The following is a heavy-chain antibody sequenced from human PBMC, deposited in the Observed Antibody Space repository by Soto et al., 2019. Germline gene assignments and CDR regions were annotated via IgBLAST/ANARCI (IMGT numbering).Heavy chain of an antibody. CDR2: TSYRGGT. CDR3: ARDLGQGNTPAHNYFDF. Sequence: QVQLQESGPGLVKPSETLSLTCSVSGGSVSSNSYWSWIRQPPGKGLEWIGYTSYRGGTKYSPSLTSRVTILLTTSKNQFSLRRSPGTATDPAVYYCARDLGQGNTPAHNYFDFWGQGILVTVSS. CDR1: GGSVSSNSY. J-gene: IGHJ4*02. D-gene: IGHD2-15*01. V-gene: IGHV4-61*01.